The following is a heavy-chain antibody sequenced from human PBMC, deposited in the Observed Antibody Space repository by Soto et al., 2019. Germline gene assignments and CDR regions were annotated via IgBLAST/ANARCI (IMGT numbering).Heavy chain of an antibody. V-gene: IGHV3-30-3*01. CDR3: ARFKGCSGGSCYPYFDY. D-gene: IGHD2-15*01. J-gene: IGHJ4*02. Sequence: QVQLVESGGGVVQPGRSLRLSCAASGFTFSSYAMHWVRQAPGKGLEWVAVMSYDGSNKYYADCVKGRFTISRDNSKNTLYLQMNSLRAEDTAVYYCARFKGCSGGSCYPYFDYWGQGTLVTVSS. CDR2: MSYDGSNK. CDR1: GFTFSSYA.